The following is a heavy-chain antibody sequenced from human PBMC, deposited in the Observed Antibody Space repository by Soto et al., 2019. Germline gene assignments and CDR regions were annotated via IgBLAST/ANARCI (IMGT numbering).Heavy chain of an antibody. CDR2: INTYNGNS. D-gene: IGHD2-15*01. J-gene: IGHJ4*02. CDR3: GRDCTGGSCFCIY. Sequence: QVQLVQSAAEVKKPGASVKVSCKASGYTLTNYAISWVRQAPGQGPEWMGWINTYNGNSNYAQKFQGRVTMTTDTSTNTAYMELRSLTSDDTAVYYCGRDCTGGSCFCIYWGQGTLVTVSS. V-gene: IGHV1-18*01. CDR1: GYTLTNYA.